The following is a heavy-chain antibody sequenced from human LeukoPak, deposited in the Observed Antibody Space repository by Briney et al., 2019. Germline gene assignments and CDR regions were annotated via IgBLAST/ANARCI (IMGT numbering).Heavy chain of an antibody. Sequence: SETLSLTCAVYGGSFSGYYWSWIRQPPGKGLEWIGEINHSGSTNYNPSLKSRVTISVDTSKNQFSLKLSSVTAADTAVYYCARGGRTTGGFDHWGQGARVTVSS. CDR1: GGSFSGYY. CDR2: INHSGST. D-gene: IGHD1-1*01. V-gene: IGHV4-34*01. J-gene: IGHJ5*02. CDR3: ARGGRTTGGFDH.